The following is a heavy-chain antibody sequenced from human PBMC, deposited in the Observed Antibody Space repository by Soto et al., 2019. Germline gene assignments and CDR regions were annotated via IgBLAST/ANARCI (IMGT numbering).Heavy chain of an antibody. Sequence: SETLSLTCSVSGYSVSSSDYYWAWIRQPPGKGLGWIGSMLYSGLTYYNPSLKSRVTLSVDTSKNQFSVRLNSVTASDTAVYYCAPLSVSLSGPYGIHVWGQGTTVTVSS. CDR2: MLYSGLT. J-gene: IGHJ6*02. D-gene: IGHD2-15*01. CDR3: APLSVSLSGPYGIHV. CDR1: GYSVSSSDYY. V-gene: IGHV4-39*01.